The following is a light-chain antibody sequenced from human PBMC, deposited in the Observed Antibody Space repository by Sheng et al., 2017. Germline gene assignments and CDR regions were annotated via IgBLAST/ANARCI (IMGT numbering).Light chain of an antibody. Sequence: IVLTQSPATLSVSPGERATLSCRASQSVKGNLAWYQQKPGQAPRPLIYDSSTRATGIPARFSGSGYELEFTLTISNLQSEDYAIYYCQQYKNWPTFGPGTESGYQT. V-gene: IGKV3-15*01. J-gene: IGKJ3*01. CDR2: DSS. CDR1: QSVKGN. CDR3: QQYKNWPT.